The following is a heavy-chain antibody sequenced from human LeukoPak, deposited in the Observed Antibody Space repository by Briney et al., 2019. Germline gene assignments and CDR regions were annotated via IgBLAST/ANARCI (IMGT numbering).Heavy chain of an antibody. CDR2: VYYSGST. V-gene: IGHV4-39*01. CDR1: GGSISNSRYY. Sequence: PSETLSLTCSVSGGSISNSRYYWGWIRQTPGKGLEWIGSVYYSGSTEYNPSLKRRVTISVDTSKNQFSLKVNSVTAADTATYYDGSGHWMINWLDPWGQGILVTVSA. CDR3: GSGHWMINWLDP. J-gene: IGHJ5*02. D-gene: IGHD3-22*01.